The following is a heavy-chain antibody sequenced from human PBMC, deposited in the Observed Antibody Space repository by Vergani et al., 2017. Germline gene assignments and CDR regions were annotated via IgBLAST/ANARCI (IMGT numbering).Heavy chain of an antibody. Sequence: VQLLESGGGLVQPGGSLRLTCAASEFTFSNYAMNWVRQAPGKGLEWVSGISGRGVSAYYTDSVKGRFTISRDNSKNMLFLQMNNLRTEDTAIYYCAKQYFVSGNYLFDYWGQGTLVTVSS. CDR1: EFTFSNYA. CDR3: AKQYFVSGNYLFDY. D-gene: IGHD3-10*01. CDR2: ISGRGVSA. V-gene: IGHV3-23*01. J-gene: IGHJ4*02.